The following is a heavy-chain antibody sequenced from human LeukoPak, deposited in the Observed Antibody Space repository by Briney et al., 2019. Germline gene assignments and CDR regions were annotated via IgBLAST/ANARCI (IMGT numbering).Heavy chain of an antibody. J-gene: IGHJ5*02. CDR1: GGSINSRNYY. CDR2: IYYSGST. Sequence: PSETLSLTCSVSGGSINSRNYYWAWIRQPPGKGLEWIGSIYYSGSTYYRSSLRRRVTISIDTSKNQFSLKLRSMTAADTAVYCCVRDAGYSNSNNWFDPWGQGTLVTVSS. D-gene: IGHD1-26*01. CDR3: VRDAGYSNSNNWFDP. V-gene: IGHV4-39*07.